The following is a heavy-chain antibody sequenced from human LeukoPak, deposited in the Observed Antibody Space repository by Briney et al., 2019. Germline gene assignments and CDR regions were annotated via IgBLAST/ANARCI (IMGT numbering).Heavy chain of an antibody. D-gene: IGHD3-10*01. V-gene: IGHV4-34*01. J-gene: IGHJ4*02. CDR3: AREGSGLFDY. CDR1: GGSFSGYY. CDR2: INHSGST. Sequence: SETLSLTCAVYGGSFSGYYWSWIRQPPGKGLEWIGEINHSGSTNYNPSLKSRVTISVDKSKNQFSLKLSSVTAADTAVYYCAREGSGLFDYWGQGTLVTVSS.